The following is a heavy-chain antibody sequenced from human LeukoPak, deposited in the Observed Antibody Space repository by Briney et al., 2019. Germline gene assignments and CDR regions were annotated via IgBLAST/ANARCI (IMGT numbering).Heavy chain of an antibody. J-gene: IGHJ4*02. D-gene: IGHD4-17*01. Sequence: PGGSLRLSCAASGFTFSSYAMHWVRQAPGKGLEWVAVISYDGSNKYYEDSAKSRFTISSDNTKNMHFLQMNRLRADAEMVYVWAGHMTPVTALDYWGQGTLVTVSP. CDR3: AGHMTPVTALDY. CDR1: GFTFSSYA. CDR2: ISYDGSNK. V-gene: IGHV3-30-3*01.